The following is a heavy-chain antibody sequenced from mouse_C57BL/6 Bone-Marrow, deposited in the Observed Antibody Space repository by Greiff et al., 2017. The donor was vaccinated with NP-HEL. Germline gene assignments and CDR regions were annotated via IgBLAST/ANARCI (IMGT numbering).Heavy chain of an antibody. Sequence: QVQLQQSGAELVKPGASVKMSCKASGYTFTSYWITWVKQRPGQGLEWIGDIYPGSGSTNYNEKFKSKATLTVDTSSSTAYMQLSSLTSEDSAVYYCAREGIYSSLFDYWGQGTTLTVSS. CDR2: IYPGSGST. CDR1: GYTFTSYW. V-gene: IGHV1-55*01. D-gene: IGHD2-5*01. J-gene: IGHJ2*01. CDR3: AREGIYSSLFDY.